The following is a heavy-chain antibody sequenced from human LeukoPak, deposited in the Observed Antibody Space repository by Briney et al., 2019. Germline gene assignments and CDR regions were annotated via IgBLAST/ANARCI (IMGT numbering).Heavy chain of an antibody. CDR3: ASGAEY. CDR2: IDISGGST. V-gene: IGHV3-23*01. CDR1: GFSFSSHA. J-gene: IGHJ4*02. D-gene: IGHD3-10*01. Sequence: GGSLRLSCAASGFSFSSHAMCWVRQAPGKGLEWVSSIDISGGSTYYADSVQGRFTISRDNAQNSLYLQMNSLRDEDTAVYYCASGAEYWGQGTLVTVSS.